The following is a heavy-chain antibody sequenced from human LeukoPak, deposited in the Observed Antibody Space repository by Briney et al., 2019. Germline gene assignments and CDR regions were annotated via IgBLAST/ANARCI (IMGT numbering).Heavy chain of an antibody. CDR2: IIPIFGTA. CDR1: GGTFSSYA. D-gene: IGHD3-3*01. J-gene: IGHJ5*02. Sequence: GASVKVSCKASGGTFSSYAISWVRQAPGQGLEWMGGIIPIFGTANYAQKFQGRVTITADESTSTAYMELSSLRSEDTAVYYCARDRTYYDFWSGYYREGWFDPWGQGTLVTVSS. V-gene: IGHV1-69*13. CDR3: ARDRTYYDFWSGYYREGWFDP.